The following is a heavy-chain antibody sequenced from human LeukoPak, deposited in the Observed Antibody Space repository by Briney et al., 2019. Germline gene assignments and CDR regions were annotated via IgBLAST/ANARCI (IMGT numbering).Heavy chain of an antibody. CDR3: AEGSGSSRPYYCDY. V-gene: IGHV3-23*01. CDR1: GFTFYNYA. Sequence: PGGSLRLSCAASGFTFYNYAMSWVRQAPGKGLEWVSAITGSGTDTFHADSVKGRFTISRDNFESTLYLQMNSLRGDDTATYYCAEGSGSSRPYYCDYWGQGTLVSVSS. CDR2: ITGSGTDT. D-gene: IGHD6-6*01. J-gene: IGHJ4*02.